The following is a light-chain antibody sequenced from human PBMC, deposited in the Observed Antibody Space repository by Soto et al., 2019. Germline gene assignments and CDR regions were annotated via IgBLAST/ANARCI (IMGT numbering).Light chain of an antibody. CDR1: QSVNIY. Sequence: EVVRTPSAATLSVSPGERATLTCRASQSVNIYVAWYQQKPGQAPRLLIYDASDRATGIPGRFSGSGSGTDFTLTISSLEPEDFAVYYCQQHSNWPPIPVGQGTRLEIK. CDR3: QQHSNWPPIP. J-gene: IGKJ5*01. V-gene: IGKV3-11*01. CDR2: DAS.